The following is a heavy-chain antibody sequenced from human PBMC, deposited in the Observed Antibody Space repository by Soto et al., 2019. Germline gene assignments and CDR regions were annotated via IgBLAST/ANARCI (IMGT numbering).Heavy chain of an antibody. D-gene: IGHD6-13*01. CDR2: ISYDGSNK. V-gene: IGHV3-30*18. CDR1: GFTFSSYG. CDR3: AKCPGVAAAGPPFDP. Sequence: GGSLRLSCAASGFTFSSYGMHWVRQAPGKGLEWVAVISYDGSNKYYADSVKGRFTISRDNSKNTLYLQMNSLRAEDTAVYYCAKCPGVAAAGPPFDPWGQGTLVTVSS. J-gene: IGHJ5*02.